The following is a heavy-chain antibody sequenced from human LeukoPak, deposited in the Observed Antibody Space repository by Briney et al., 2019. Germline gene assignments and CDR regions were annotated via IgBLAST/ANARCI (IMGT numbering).Heavy chain of an antibody. CDR2: ITSSSSYI. D-gene: IGHD2-2*01. V-gene: IGHV3-21*01. Sequence: WILSLSCAASGFTSSSYSMNWVRQAPGKGLEWVSSITSSSSYIYYADSVKGRFTISRDNAKNSLYLQMNSLRAENTAVYYCARAGDIVVVPAYGMDVWGKGTTVTVSS. CDR3: ARAGDIVVVPAYGMDV. CDR1: GFTSSSYS. J-gene: IGHJ6*04.